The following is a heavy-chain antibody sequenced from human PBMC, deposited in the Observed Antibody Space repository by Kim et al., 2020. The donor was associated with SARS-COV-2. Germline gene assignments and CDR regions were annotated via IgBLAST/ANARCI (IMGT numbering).Heavy chain of an antibody. V-gene: IGHV3-21*01. Sequence: ADSVKCRFTISRDNAKNSLYLQMNSLRAEDTAVYYCARGGIRYSGYGMDVWGQGTTVTVSS. J-gene: IGHJ6*02. D-gene: IGHD1-26*01. CDR3: ARGGIRYSGYGMDV.